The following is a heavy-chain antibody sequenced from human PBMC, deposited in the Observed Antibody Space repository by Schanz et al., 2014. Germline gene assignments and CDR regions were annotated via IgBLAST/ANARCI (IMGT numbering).Heavy chain of an antibody. V-gene: IGHV3-23*04. CDR2: ISGSGGST. D-gene: IGHD3-22*01. CDR3: AKIRYDSGGYYLPYYGMDV. Sequence: EVQVVESGGGLVQPGGSLRLSCEASGFTLTSYALTWVRQAPGKGLEWVAGISGSGGSTYYADSVKGRFIIPRDHSKNALYLQMNSLRAEVTAVYYCAKIRYDSGGYYLPYYGMDVWGRGTTVIVSS. J-gene: IGHJ6*02. CDR1: GFTLTSYA.